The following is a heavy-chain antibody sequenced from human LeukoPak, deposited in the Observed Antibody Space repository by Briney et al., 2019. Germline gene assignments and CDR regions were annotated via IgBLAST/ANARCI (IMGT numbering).Heavy chain of an antibody. D-gene: IGHD3-9*01. Sequence: PSETLSLTCTVSGGSISSSSYYWGWIRQPPGKGLEWIGSIYYSGSTYHNPSLKSRVTISVDTSKNQFSLKLSSVTAADTAVYYCASILTGYYISPARYNWFDPWGQGTLVTVSS. CDR2: IYYSGST. V-gene: IGHV4-39*01. CDR1: GGSISSSSYY. J-gene: IGHJ5*02. CDR3: ASILTGYYISPARYNWFDP.